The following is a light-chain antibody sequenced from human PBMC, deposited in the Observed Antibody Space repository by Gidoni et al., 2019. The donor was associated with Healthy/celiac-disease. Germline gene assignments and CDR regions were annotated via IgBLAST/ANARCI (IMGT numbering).Light chain of an antibody. CDR1: QSLLHSNGYTY. J-gene: IGKJ4*01. CDR3: MQALQTPRA. Sequence: DIVMTQSPLSLPVTPGEPASISCRPSQSLLHSNGYTYLDWYLQKPGQSPQLLIYLGSNRASGVPDRFSGSGSGTDFTLKISRVEAEDVGVYYCMQALQTPRAFGGGTKVEIK. V-gene: IGKV2-28*01. CDR2: LGS.